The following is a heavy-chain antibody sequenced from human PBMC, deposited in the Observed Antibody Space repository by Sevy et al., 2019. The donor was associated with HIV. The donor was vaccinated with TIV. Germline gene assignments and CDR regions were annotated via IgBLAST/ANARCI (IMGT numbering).Heavy chain of an antibody. CDR1: GYTFTSYD. D-gene: IGHD3-22*01. Sequence: ASMKVSCKASGYTFTSYDINWVRQATGQGLEWMGWMNPNSGNTGYAQKFQGRVTMTRNTSISTAYMELSSLRSEDTAVYYCARGDYYDSTAAFDIWGQGTMVTVSS. CDR2: MNPNSGNT. CDR3: ARGDYYDSTAAFDI. V-gene: IGHV1-8*01. J-gene: IGHJ3*02.